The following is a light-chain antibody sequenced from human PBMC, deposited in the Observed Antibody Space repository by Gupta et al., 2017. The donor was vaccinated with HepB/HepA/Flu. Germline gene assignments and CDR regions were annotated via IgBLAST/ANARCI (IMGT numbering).Light chain of an antibody. CDR1: SSNVGRDN. CDR2: NDD. CDR3: AAWDNSLSAYV. J-gene: IGLJ1*01. V-gene: IGLV1-47*02. Sequence: QPVLTQPPSASGTPGQRVAISCSGSSSNVGRDNVYCYRQLPGTAPKLLIYNDDRRPSGVPDRFSGSKSGTSASLAISGLRSEDEADYYCAAWDNSLSAYVFGTGTWVTVL.